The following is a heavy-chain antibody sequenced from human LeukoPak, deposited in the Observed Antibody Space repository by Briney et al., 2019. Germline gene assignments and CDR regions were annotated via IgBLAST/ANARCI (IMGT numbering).Heavy chain of an antibody. CDR1: GGSISSYY. D-gene: IGHD6-19*01. J-gene: IGHJ4*02. CDR3: ARRAIAVALDY. Sequence: SETLSLTCTVSGGSISSYYWGWIRQPPGKGLEWMGSIYYSGSTYYNPSLKSRVTISVDTSKNQFSLKLSSVTAADTAVYYCARRAIAVALDYWGQGTLVTVSS. CDR2: IYYSGST. V-gene: IGHV4-39*01.